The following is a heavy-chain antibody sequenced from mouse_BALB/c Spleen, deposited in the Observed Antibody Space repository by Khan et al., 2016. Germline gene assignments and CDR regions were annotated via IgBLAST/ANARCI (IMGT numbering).Heavy chain of an antibody. D-gene: IGHD2-4*01. CDR2: IDPANGNT. CDR1: GFNIKDTY. Sequence: VQLQQSGAELVKPGASVKLSCTASGFNIKDTYMHWVKQRPEQGLEWIGRIDPANGNTKYDPKFQGKATITADTSSNTAYLQLSSLTSEDTAVYYCARSPDDCDVGFAYWGQGTLVTVSA. J-gene: IGHJ3*01. V-gene: IGHV14-3*02. CDR3: ARSPDDCDVGFAY.